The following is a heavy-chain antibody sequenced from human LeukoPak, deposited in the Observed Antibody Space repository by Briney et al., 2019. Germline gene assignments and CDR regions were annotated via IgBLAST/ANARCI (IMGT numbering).Heavy chain of an antibody. CDR2: ISGDGVTT. J-gene: IGHJ4*02. Sequence: GGSLRLSCAASGFTFSSYGMHWVRQAPGKGLEWVSLISGDGVTTFYADSVKGRFSISRDNSKNSLSLEMNSLGTEDTAMYYCARESGKFDYWGQGTLVAVSS. V-gene: IGHV3-43*02. CDR3: ARESGKFDY. CDR1: GFTFSSYG.